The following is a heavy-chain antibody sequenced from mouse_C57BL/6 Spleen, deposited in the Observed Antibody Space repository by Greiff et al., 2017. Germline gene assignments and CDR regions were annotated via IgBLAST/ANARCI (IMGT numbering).Heavy chain of an antibody. CDR3: ASNYDNDGEFAY. V-gene: IGHV5-17*01. J-gene: IGHJ3*01. CDR1: GFTFSDYG. Sequence: EVKLMESGGGLVKPGGSLKLSCAASGFTFSDYGMHWVRQAPEKGLEWVAYISSGSSTIYYADTVQGRFTISRDNAKNTLFLQMTNLRSEDTAMYYCASNYDNDGEFAYWGQGTLVTVSA. D-gene: IGHD2-4*01. CDR2: ISSGSSTI.